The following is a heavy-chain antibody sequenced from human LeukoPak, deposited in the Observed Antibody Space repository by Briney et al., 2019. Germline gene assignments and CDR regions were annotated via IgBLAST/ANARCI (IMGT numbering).Heavy chain of an antibody. CDR2: INYSGCI. CDR1: VGSITIITSY. V-gene: IGHV4-39*01. Sequence: SQTLSLTCTVSVGSITIITSYCGWIRQPPGDGMEWSMSINYSGCIFYSPSLKSRVTISVSTSKNQFALKLSSVTAADRDVYYCARLLNCVGYSSGWYCGFDFWGQGTMVSVSS. CDR3: ARLLNCVGYSSGWYCGFDF. D-gene: IGHD6-19*01. J-gene: IGHJ3*01.